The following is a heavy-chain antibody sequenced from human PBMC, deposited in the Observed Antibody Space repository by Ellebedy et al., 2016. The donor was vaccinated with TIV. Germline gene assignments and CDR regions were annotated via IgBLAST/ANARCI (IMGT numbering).Heavy chain of an antibody. J-gene: IGHJ4*02. CDR1: GFTFSSYS. Sequence: GESLKISXAASGFTFSSYSMNWVRQAPGKGLEWVSSISSSSSYIYYADSVKGRFTISRDNAKNSLYLQMNSLRAEDTAVYYCVRIGYSSSSFDYWGQGTPVTVSS. V-gene: IGHV3-21*01. D-gene: IGHD6-6*01. CDR2: ISSSSSYI. CDR3: VRIGYSSSSFDY.